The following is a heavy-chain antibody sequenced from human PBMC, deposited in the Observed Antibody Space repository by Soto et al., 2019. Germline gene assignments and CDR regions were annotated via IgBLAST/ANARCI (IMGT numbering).Heavy chain of an antibody. V-gene: IGHV3-30-3*01. CDR3: ARVWLRSYYFDY. J-gene: IGHJ4*02. CDR2: ISYDGSNK. Sequence: GGSLRLSCAASGFTFSSYAMHWVRQAPGKGLEWVAVISYDGSNKYYADSVKGRFTISRDNSKNTLYLQMNSLRAEDTAVYYCARVWLRSYYFDYWGQGTLVTVSS. CDR1: GFTFSSYA. D-gene: IGHD5-12*01.